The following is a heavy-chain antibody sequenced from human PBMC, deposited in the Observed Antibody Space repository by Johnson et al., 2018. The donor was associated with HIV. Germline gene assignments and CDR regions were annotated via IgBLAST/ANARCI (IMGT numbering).Heavy chain of an antibody. J-gene: IGHJ3*02. V-gene: IGHV3-11*04. CDR3: ARVPSGTPSSI. Sequence: QVQLVESGGVLVQPGGSLRLSCVVSGFTFRDYYMSWIRQAPGKGLEWVSYISSSGTTIYYADSVKGRFTISRDNVKNSLYLQMNSLRAEDTAVYYCARVPSGTPSSIWGQGTKVTVS. CDR2: ISSSGTTI. D-gene: IGHD1-1*01. CDR1: GFTFRDYY.